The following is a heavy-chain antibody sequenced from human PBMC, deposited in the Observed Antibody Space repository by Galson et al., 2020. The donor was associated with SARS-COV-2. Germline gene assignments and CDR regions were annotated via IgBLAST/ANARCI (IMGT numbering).Heavy chain of an antibody. CDR1: GVTISTTNN. CDR2: VYPSGST. V-gene: IGHV4-38-2*01. Sequence: SETLTLTCAVSGVTISTTNNSCCIRQAPGKRLEWTGSVYPSGSTYFNPSLKSRVTISLDTSKNQFSLRLTSVTAADTALYYCARQGVTMKCLLTVPGWFFDRWGRGTVVTVAS. CDR3: ARQGVTMKCLLTVPGWFFDR. J-gene: IGHJ2*01. D-gene: IGHD3-16*01.